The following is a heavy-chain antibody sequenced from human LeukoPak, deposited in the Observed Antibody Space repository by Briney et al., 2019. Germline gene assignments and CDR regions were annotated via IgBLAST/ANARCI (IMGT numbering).Heavy chain of an antibody. CDR3: ARHDKYSSSWSTPYFDY. D-gene: IGHD6-13*01. V-gene: IGHV4-39*01. Sequence: SETLSLTCTVSGGSISSSSYYWGWIRQPPGKGLEWIGSIYYSGSTYYNPSLKSRVTISVDTSKNQFSLKLSSVTAADTAVCYCARHDKYSSSWSTPYFDYWGQGTLVTVSS. CDR1: GGSISSSSYY. J-gene: IGHJ4*02. CDR2: IYYSGST.